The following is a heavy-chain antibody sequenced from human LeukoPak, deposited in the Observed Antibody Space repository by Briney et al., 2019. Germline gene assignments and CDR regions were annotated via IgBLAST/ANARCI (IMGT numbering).Heavy chain of an antibody. J-gene: IGHJ4*02. CDR1: GVSISSYY. Sequence: SETLSLTCTVSGVSISSYYWSWIRQPPGKGLEWIGYIYYSGSTNYNPSLKSRVTISVDTSKNQFSLKLSSVTAADTAVYYCARGTGYSSSWYDYWGQGTLVTVSS. V-gene: IGHV4-59*01. CDR2: IYYSGST. CDR3: ARGTGYSSSWYDY. D-gene: IGHD6-13*01.